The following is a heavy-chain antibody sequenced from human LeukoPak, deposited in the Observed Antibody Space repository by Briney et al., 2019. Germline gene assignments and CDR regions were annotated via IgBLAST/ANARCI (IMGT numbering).Heavy chain of an antibody. CDR1: GFTFSSYA. Sequence: HLGGSLRLSCAASGFTFSSYAMSWVRQAPGKGLEWVSAISGSGGGTYYADSVKGRFTISRDNSKNTLYLQMNSLRVDDTAVYYCAIDKADSGAPIPFDYWGQGTLVTVSS. CDR2: ISGSGGGT. V-gene: IGHV3-23*01. CDR3: AIDKADSGAPIPFDY. D-gene: IGHD1-1*01. J-gene: IGHJ4*02.